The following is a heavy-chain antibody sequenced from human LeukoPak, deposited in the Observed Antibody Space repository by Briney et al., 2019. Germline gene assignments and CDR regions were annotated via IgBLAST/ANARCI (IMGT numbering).Heavy chain of an antibody. D-gene: IGHD3-3*01. J-gene: IGHJ6*03. CDR2: ISAYNGNT. Sequence: ASVRVSCKASGYTFTSYGISWVRQAPGQGLEWMGWISAYNGNTNYAQKLQGRVTMTTDTSTSTAYMELRSLRSDDTAVYYCARDPYYDFWSGYYYYYYYMDVWGKGTTVTVSS. V-gene: IGHV1-18*01. CDR1: GYTFTSYG. CDR3: ARDPYYDFWSGYYYYYYYMDV.